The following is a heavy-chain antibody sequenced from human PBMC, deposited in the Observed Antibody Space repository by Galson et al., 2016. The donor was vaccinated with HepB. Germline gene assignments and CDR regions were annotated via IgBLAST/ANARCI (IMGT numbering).Heavy chain of an antibody. CDR2: VIPGFGVA. CDR1: GGTFRGYA. J-gene: IGHJ6*02. CDR3: ARDRGYSHPTHNLVRGLGRGAAYFHGMDA. D-gene: IGHD3-10*01. V-gene: IGHV1-69*13. Sequence: SVKVSCKASGGTFRGYAISWVRHAPGQGLEWMGGVIPGFGVANYAQDFHGRVTITADESTSTAHMELSSLKSDDPALYYCARDRGYSHPTHNLVRGLGRGAAYFHGMDAWGQGTTVIVSS.